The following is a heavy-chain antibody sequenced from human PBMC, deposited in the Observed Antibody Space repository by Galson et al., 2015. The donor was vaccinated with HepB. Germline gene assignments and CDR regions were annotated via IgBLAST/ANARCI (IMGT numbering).Heavy chain of an antibody. CDR3: AREYSGSYGYYFDY. J-gene: IGHJ4*02. CDR2: IYSGGST. D-gene: IGHD1-26*01. Sequence: SLRLSCAASGFTVSSNYMSWVRQAPGKGLEWVSVIYSGGSTYYADSVKGRFTISRDNSKNTLYLQMNSLRAEGTAVYYCAREYSGSYGYYFDYWGQGTLVTVSS. V-gene: IGHV3-53*01. CDR1: GFTVSSNY.